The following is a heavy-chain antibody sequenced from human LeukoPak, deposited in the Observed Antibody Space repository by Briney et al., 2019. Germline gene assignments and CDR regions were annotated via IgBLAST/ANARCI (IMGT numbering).Heavy chain of an antibody. Sequence: SETLSLTCTVSGGSISSGDYYWSWIRQPPGKGLEWIGYIYYSGSTYYNPSLKSRVTISVDTSKNQFSLKLSSVTAADTAVYYCARTEDSSGFDYWGQGTLVTASS. V-gene: IGHV4-30-4*08. D-gene: IGHD3-22*01. CDR1: GGSISSGDYY. CDR2: IYYSGST. J-gene: IGHJ4*02. CDR3: ARTEDSSGFDY.